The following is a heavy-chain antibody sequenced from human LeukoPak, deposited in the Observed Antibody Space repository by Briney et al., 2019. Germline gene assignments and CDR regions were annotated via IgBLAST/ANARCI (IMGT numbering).Heavy chain of an antibody. CDR1: GGSISDSNYY. CDR3: ARQSTIAAARIDP. J-gene: IGHJ5*02. Sequence: SETLSLTCSVSGGSISDSNYYWGWIRQPPGRGLEWIANIYYSGSAYYSPSLKSRVTVSVDTSKNQFSLKLNSVTAADTAVYYCARQSTIAAARIDPWGQGTLVTVSS. V-gene: IGHV4-39*01. D-gene: IGHD6-25*01. CDR2: IYYSGSA.